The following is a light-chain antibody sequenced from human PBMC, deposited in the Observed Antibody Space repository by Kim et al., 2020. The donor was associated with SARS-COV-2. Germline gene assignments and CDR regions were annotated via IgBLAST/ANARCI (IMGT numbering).Light chain of an antibody. CDR3: SSYTSSKTWV. Sequence: QSALTQPASVSGSPGQWFTISCTGSNSDIGGYNYVSWYQPHPGKAPKLIIYDVTKRPSGVSDRFSGSKSGNTASLIISGLQADDEADYYCSSYTSSKTWVFGGGTQLTVL. J-gene: IGLJ3*02. CDR1: NSDIGGYNY. V-gene: IGLV2-14*03. CDR2: DVT.